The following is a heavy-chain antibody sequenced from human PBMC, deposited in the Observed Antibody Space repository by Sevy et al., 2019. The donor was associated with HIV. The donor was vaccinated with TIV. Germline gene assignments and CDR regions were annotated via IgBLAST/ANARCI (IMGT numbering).Heavy chain of an antibody. J-gene: IGHJ6*02. CDR2: ISGSGGST. V-gene: IGHV3-23*01. CDR3: AKDLDYYGMDV. CDR1: GFTYTNYG. Sequence: GGSLRLSCAASGFTYTNYGMNWVRQAPGKGLEWFSGISGSGGSTNYADSVKGRFTIFRDNSKNTLYLQMNSLRAEDTAVYYCAKDLDYYGMDVWGQGTTVTVSS.